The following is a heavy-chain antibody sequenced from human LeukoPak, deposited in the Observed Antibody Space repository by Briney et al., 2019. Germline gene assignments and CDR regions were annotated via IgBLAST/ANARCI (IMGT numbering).Heavy chain of an antibody. D-gene: IGHD2-15*01. CDR2: IYTGGST. CDR1: VGSISSYY. V-gene: IGHV4-4*07. CDR3: ARMGYCSGGSCYTPDY. Sequence: SETLSLTCTVSVGSISSYYWSWIRQPAGKGLEWIGRIYTGGSTNYNPSLKSRVTMSVDTSKNQFSLKLSSVTAADTAVYYCARMGYCSGGSCYTPDYWGQGTLVTVSS. J-gene: IGHJ4*02.